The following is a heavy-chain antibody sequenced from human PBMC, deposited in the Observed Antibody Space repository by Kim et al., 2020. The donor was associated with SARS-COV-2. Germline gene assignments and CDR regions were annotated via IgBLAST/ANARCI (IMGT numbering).Heavy chain of an antibody. D-gene: IGHD3-10*01. J-gene: IGHJ4*02. CDR2: INHSGST. Sequence: SETLSLTCAVYGGSFSGYYWSWIRQPPGKGLEWIGEINHSGSTNYNPSLKSRVTISVDTSKNQFSLKLSSVTAADTAVYYCARGSAWFGAGWPFDYWGQGTLVTVSS. CDR3: ARGSAWFGAGWPFDY. V-gene: IGHV4-34*01. CDR1: GGSFSGYY.